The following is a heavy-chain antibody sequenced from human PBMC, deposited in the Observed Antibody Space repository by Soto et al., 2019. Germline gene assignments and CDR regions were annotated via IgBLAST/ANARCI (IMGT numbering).Heavy chain of an antibody. V-gene: IGHV3-11*01. Sequence: GGSLSLSCAASGFTFSDYYMSWIRQAPGKGLEWVSYISSSGSTIYYADSVKGRFTISRDNAKNSLYLQMNSLRAEDTAVYYCARVPAAMGIYYYYYYMDVWGKGTTVTVSS. D-gene: IGHD2-2*01. CDR1: GFTFSDYY. J-gene: IGHJ6*03. CDR3: ARVPAAMGIYYYYYYMDV. CDR2: ISSSGSTI.